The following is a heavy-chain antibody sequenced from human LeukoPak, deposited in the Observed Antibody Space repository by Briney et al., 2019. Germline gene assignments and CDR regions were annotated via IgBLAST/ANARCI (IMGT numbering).Heavy chain of an antibody. J-gene: IGHJ4*02. CDR2: INQDGSDK. V-gene: IGHV3-7*04. D-gene: IGHD3-10*01. CDR3: ARVIIVGGRSVFDY. Sequence: GGSLRLSCAASGFTFSNYWMGGVRQAPGKGLEWEANINQDGSDKYYVDSVKGRFTISRDNAKNSLYLQMNSLRAEDTAVYYCARVIIVGGRSVFDYWGQGNMVTVSS. CDR1: GFTFSNYW.